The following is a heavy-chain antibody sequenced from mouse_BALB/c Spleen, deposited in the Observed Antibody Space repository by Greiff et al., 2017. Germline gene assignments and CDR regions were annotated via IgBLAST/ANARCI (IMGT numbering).Heavy chain of an antibody. CDR3: ASYYGSSPWFAY. CDR1: GFNIKDTY. J-gene: IGHJ3*01. Sequence: VQLKQSGAELVKPGASVKLSCTASGFNIKDTYMPWVKQRPEQGLEWIGRIDPANGNTKYDPKFQGKATITADTSSNTAYLQLSSLTSEDTAVYYCASYYGSSPWFAYWGQGTLVTVSA. CDR2: IDPANGNT. D-gene: IGHD1-1*01. V-gene: IGHV14-3*02.